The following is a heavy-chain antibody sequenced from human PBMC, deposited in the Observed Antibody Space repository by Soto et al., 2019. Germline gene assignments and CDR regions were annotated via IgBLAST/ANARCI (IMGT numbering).Heavy chain of an antibody. CDR2: ISSNGRST. CDR3: ARDRCTNGVCYAPSDY. Sequence: GGSLRLSCATSGVTFSTYAMRWVRQAPGKGLEYVSAISSNGRSTYYANSVKGRFTISRDNSKNTLYLQMDSLRAEDMAVYYCARDRCTNGVCYAPSDYWGQGTLVTVSS. V-gene: IGHV3-64*01. J-gene: IGHJ4*02. D-gene: IGHD2-8*01. CDR1: GVTFSTYA.